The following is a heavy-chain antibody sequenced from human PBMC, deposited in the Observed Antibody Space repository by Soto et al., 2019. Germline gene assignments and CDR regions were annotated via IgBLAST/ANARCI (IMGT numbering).Heavy chain of an antibody. CDR1: GGSISSSIYY. Sequence: SETLSLTCTVAGGSISSSIYYWGWIRQPPGKGLEWIGSIYYSGSTYYNPSLKSRVTISVDRSKNQFSLKLSSVTAADTAVYYCARATDYYDSSGYYNDAFDIWGQGTMVTVSS. V-gene: IGHV4-39*07. CDR3: ARATDYYDSSGYYNDAFDI. CDR2: IYYSGST. J-gene: IGHJ3*02. D-gene: IGHD3-22*01.